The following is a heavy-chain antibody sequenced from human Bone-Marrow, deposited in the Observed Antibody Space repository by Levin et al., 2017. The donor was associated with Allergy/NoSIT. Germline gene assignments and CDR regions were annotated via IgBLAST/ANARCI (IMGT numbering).Heavy chain of an antibody. D-gene: IGHD3-10*01. J-gene: IGHJ4*02. V-gene: IGHV3-23*01. CDR1: GFTFSNYA. CDR3: AKGGGSLDSGSRYSDS. CDR2: TGTNGGRK. Sequence: QSGESLKISCAASGFTFSNYAMNWVRQAPGKGLEWVSGTGTNGGRKFYADSVKGRFTISRDNSRNTLYLELNSLRAEDTAVYYCAKGGGSLDSGSRYSDSWGQGTLVTVSS.